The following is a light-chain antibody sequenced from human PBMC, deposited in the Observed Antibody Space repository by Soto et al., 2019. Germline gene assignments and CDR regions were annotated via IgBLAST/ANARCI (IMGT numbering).Light chain of an antibody. CDR3: CSYAGSDTII. CDR2: EGS. V-gene: IGLV2-23*03. CDR1: SSDFGSYNL. J-gene: IGLJ2*01. Sequence: QSALTQPASVSGSPGQSITISCTGTSSDFGSYNLVSWFQQHPGEAPKLMIYEGSKRPSGVSNRFSGSKSGNTASLTISGLQAEDEADYYCCSYAGSDTIIFGGGTKLTVL.